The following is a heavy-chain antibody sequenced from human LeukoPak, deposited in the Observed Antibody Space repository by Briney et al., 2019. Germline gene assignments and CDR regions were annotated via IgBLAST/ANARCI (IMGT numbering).Heavy chain of an antibody. Sequence: GGSLRLSCAASGFTFNYYSMHWVRQAPGKGLVWVSRINSDGSSTSYADSVKGRFTISRDNAKNTLYLQMNSLRAEDTAVYYCAKSYARHAFDIWGQGTMVTVSS. CDR3: AKSYARHAFDI. V-gene: IGHV3-74*01. J-gene: IGHJ3*02. CDR1: GFTFNYYS. CDR2: INSDGSST. D-gene: IGHD1-26*01.